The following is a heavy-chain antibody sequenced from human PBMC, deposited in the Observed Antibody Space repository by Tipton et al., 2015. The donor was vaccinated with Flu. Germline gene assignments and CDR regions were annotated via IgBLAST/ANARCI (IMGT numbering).Heavy chain of an antibody. CDR3: AKDRVTYYYDSSGYYSGSAFDS. Sequence: SLRLSCAASGFTFSSYAMSWVRQAPGKGLEWVSAISGSGGSTYYADSVKGRFTISRDNSKNTLYLQMNSLRAEDTAVYYCAKDRVTYYYDSSGYYSGSAFDSWGQGTLVTVSS. V-gene: IGHV3-23*01. D-gene: IGHD3-22*01. J-gene: IGHJ4*02. CDR1: GFTFSSYA. CDR2: ISGSGGST.